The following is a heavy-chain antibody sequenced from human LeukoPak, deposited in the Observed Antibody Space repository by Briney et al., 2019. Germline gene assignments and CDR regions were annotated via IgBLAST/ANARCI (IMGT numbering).Heavy chain of an antibody. Sequence: PGRSLRLSCAASGFTFSGYEMNWVRQAPGKGLEWVSYISSSGSTIYYADSVKGRFTISRDNAKNSLYLQTNSLRAEDTAVYYCARDNYDSSTPYYFDYWGQGTLVTVSS. CDR2: ISSSGSTI. D-gene: IGHD3-22*01. J-gene: IGHJ4*02. CDR1: GFTFSGYE. CDR3: ARDNYDSSTPYYFDY. V-gene: IGHV3-48*03.